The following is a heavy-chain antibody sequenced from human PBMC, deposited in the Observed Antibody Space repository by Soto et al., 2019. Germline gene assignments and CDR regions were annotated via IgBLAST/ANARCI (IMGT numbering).Heavy chain of an antibody. J-gene: IGHJ6*02. D-gene: IGHD4-17*01. CDR3: ARGSTVITQNYYSGIDV. CDR1: GGSISSGGYS. Sequence: QLQLQESGSGLVKPSQTLSLSCAVSGGSISSGGYSWSWIRQPPGKGLEWVGYMFHGGSINYNPSLKSRVTISVDSSKNQFSLQLNSASAADTAVYYCARGSTVITQNYYSGIDVWGQGATVTVSS. V-gene: IGHV4-30-2*01. CDR2: MFHGGSI.